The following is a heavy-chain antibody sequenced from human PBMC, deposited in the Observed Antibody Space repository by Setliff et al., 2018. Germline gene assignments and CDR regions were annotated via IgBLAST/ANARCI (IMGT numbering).Heavy chain of an antibody. Sequence: ASVKVSCKASGDTFSTYALSWVRQAPGQGLEWMGGIIPLLETAKYAQKFQGRVTITADKSTSTGYMELSSLRSEDTAVYYCERLVRYCTTTSCQRTSGDDFWGQGTLVTV. CDR1: GDTFSTYA. CDR3: ERLVRYCTTTSCQRTSGDDF. J-gene: IGHJ4*02. D-gene: IGHD2-2*01. CDR2: IIPLLETA. V-gene: IGHV1-69*06.